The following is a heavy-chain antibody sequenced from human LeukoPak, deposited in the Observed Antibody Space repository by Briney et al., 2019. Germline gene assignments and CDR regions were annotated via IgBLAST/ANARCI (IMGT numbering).Heavy chain of an antibody. CDR2: IYHSGST. V-gene: IGHV4-38-2*02. CDR1: GYSISSGYY. D-gene: IGHD2-21*02. J-gene: IGHJ3*02. Sequence: PSETLSLTCTVSGYSISSGYYWGWIRQPPGKGLEWIGSIYHSGSTYYNPSLKSRVTISVDTSKNQFSLKLSSVTAADTAVYYCAMYYCGGDCYRRSDAFDIWGQGTMVTVSS. CDR3: AMYYCGGDCYRRSDAFDI.